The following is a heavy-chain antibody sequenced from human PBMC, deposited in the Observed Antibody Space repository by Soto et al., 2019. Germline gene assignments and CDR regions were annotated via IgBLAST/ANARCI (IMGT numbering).Heavy chain of an antibody. V-gene: IGHV4-59*01. CDR1: GGSISSNY. CDR3: ARIAAAGSYYYYGMDV. Sequence: SETLSLTCTVSGGSISSNYWSWIRQPPGKGLEWIGYIFHSGSTTYNPSLKSRVTMSVDTSKNQFSLNLSSVTAADTAVYYCARIAAAGSYYYYGMDVWGQGTTVTVSS. CDR2: IFHSGST. J-gene: IGHJ6*02. D-gene: IGHD6-13*01.